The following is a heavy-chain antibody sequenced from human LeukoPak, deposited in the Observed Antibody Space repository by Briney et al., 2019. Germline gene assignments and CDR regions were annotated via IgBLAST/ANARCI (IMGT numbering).Heavy chain of an antibody. CDR2: MNPNSGNT. D-gene: IGHD6-13*01. CDR3: ARFHWRRFYEYRDWLPVPISSSWYYGHWFDP. V-gene: IGHV1-8*01. Sequence: VASVKVSCKASGYTFTSYDINWVRQAPGQGLEWMGWMNPNSGNTGYAQKFQGRVTMTRNTSISTAYMELSSLRSEDTAVYYCARFHWRRFYEYRDWLPVPISSSWYYGHWFDPWGQGTLVTVSS. CDR1: GYTFTSYD. J-gene: IGHJ5*02.